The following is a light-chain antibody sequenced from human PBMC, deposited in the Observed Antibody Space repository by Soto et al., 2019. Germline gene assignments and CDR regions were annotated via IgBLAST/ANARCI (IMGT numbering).Light chain of an antibody. J-gene: IGKJ4*01. CDR2: DAS. V-gene: IGKV1-5*01. CDR3: QQYDNYPLT. CDR1: QSVGSW. Sequence: DIQMTQSPSTLSASVGDRVTISCRASQSVGSWLAWYQQKPGKAPKFLIYDASTLESGVPSRFSGSGSGKEFTLTISSLQPDDFATYYCQQYDNYPLTFGGGTKVEI.